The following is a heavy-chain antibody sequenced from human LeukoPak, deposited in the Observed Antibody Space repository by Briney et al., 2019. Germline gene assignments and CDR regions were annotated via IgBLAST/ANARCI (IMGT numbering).Heavy chain of an antibody. V-gene: IGHV1-2*02. D-gene: IGHD5-18*01. CDR3: ARGPFRNVDIAMVASRFDP. Sequence: GASVKVSCKASGYTFSGYYLHWVRQAPGQGLEWMGWINPNSGDTNYSQKFQGRVTTTKDTSITTAYMELSSLRSDDTALYYCARGPFRNVDIAMVASRFDPWGQGTLVTVSS. CDR2: INPNSGDT. CDR1: GYTFSGYY. J-gene: IGHJ5*02.